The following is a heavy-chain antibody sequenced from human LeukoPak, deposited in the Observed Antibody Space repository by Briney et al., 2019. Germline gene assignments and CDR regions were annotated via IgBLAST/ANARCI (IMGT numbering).Heavy chain of an antibody. J-gene: IGHJ2*01. CDR3: GRGGANPTDWYFDL. CDR1: GYTFTGYY. CDR2: LNPNSGGT. D-gene: IGHD3-10*01. V-gene: IGHV1-2*04. Sequence: ASVKVSCKASGYTFTGYYMHWVRQAPGQGLEWMGWLNPNSGGTNYAQKFQGWVTMTRDTSISTAYMELSRLRSDDTAVYYCGRGGANPTDWYFDLWGRGTLVTVSS.